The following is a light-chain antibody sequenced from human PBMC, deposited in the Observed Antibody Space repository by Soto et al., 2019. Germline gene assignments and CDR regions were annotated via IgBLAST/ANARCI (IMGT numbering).Light chain of an antibody. CDR3: QQRSNWPIT. CDR2: DAS. CDR1: RSVSSY. J-gene: IGKJ5*01. Sequence: IVLTQSPATLSLSPVESATLSCRATRSVSSYLAWYQQKPGQAPRLIIYDASSRPTDIPARFSGSGSGTDFTLNISSLEPEDVALYYCQQRSNWPITFGQGTRLEI. V-gene: IGKV3-11*01.